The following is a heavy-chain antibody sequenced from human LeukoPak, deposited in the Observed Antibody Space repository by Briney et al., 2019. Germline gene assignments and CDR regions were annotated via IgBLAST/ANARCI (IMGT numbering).Heavy chain of an antibody. CDR1: GYSISSGYY. Sequence: PSETLSLTCTVSGYSISSGYYWGWIRQPPGKGLEWIGSIYHSGSTYYNPSLKSRVAISVDTSKNQFSLDLSSVTAADTAVYYCARSLGGDYGGTKSLTYYYYMDVWGKGTTVTISS. CDR3: ARSLGGDYGGTKSLTYYYYMDV. V-gene: IGHV4-38-2*02. D-gene: IGHD4-23*01. CDR2: IYHSGST. J-gene: IGHJ6*03.